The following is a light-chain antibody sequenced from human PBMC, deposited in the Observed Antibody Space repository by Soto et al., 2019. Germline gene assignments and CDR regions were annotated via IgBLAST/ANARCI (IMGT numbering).Light chain of an antibody. Sequence: QSVLTQPASVSGSPGQSITISCAGTSNDIGTYNLVSWYQQHPGTAPKLLIYETKKRPSGVSSRFSGSKSGNTASLTISGLQTDDEADYFRCTYAGSQILYVLGTGTKVTVL. V-gene: IGLV2-23*01. CDR2: ETK. CDR1: SNDIGTYNL. J-gene: IGLJ1*01. CDR3: CTYAGSQILYV.